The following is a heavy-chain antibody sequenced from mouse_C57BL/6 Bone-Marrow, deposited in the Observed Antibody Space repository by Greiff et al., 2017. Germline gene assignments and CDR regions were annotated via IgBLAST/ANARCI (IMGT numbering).Heavy chain of an antibody. V-gene: IGHV1-63*01. Sequence: QVQLQQSGAELVRPGTSVKMSCKASGYTFTNYWIGWAKQRPGHGLEGIGDIYPGGGYTNYNEKFKGKATLTADKSSSTAYMQFSSLTSEDSAIYYCARRDDGYFDVWGTGTTVTVSS. CDR3: ARRDDGYFDV. D-gene: IGHD2-3*01. J-gene: IGHJ1*03. CDR1: GYTFTNYW. CDR2: IYPGGGYT.